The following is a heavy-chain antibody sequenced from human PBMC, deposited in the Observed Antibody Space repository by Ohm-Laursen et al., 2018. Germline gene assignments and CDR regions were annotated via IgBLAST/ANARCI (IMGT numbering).Heavy chain of an antibody. Sequence: SLRLSCATSGFTFSSYGMHWVRQAPGKGLEWVAVISYDGSNKYYADSVKGRFTISRDNSKNTLYLQMNSLRAEDTAVYYCAKDSSGWYDTGNYFDYWGQGTLVTVSS. CDR3: AKDSSGWYDTGNYFDY. J-gene: IGHJ4*02. D-gene: IGHD6-19*01. CDR1: GFTFSSYG. CDR2: ISYDGSNK. V-gene: IGHV3-30*18.